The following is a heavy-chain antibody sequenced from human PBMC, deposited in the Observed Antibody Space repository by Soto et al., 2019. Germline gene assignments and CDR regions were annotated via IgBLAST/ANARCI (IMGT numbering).Heavy chain of an antibody. V-gene: IGHV4-4*02. CDR1: GAPITTTKW. D-gene: IGHD3-16*01. CDR2: LSRGDER. J-gene: IGHJ6*02. Sequence: QVQLQESGPGLVKPSETLSLTCTVSGAPITTTKWWAWVRLPPGKGLEWIGELSRGDERSSNPSLEGRFTMSLDTSNTHFSLKLTSVTAADPAIYYCATQTTSCPWGVWGRGTSVTVSS. CDR3: ATQTTSCPWGV.